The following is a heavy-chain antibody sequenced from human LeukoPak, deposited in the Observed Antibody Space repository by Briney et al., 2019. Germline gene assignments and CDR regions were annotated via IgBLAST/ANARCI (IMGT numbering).Heavy chain of an antibody. D-gene: IGHD2-2*01. CDR2: IYYSGST. V-gene: IGHV4-39*01. J-gene: IGHJ4*02. Sequence: SETLSLTCTVSGGSISSSSYYWGWIRQPPGKGLEWIGSIYYSGSTYYNPSLKSRVTISVDTSKNQFSLKLSSVTAADTAVYYCARTVRCSSTSCYLELNYWGQGTLVTVSS. CDR3: ARTVRCSSTSCYLELNY. CDR1: GGSISSSSYY.